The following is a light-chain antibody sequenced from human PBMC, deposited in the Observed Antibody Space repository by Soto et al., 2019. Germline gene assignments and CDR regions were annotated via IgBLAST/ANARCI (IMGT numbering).Light chain of an antibody. J-gene: IGLJ2*01. Sequence: QSALTQPPSASGSPGQSVTISCTGASSDVGGYNFVSWYQQHPGKAPKLMIYEVTKRPSGVPDRFSGSKSGNPASLTVSGLQAEDEADYYCTSYAGSSIPVVFGGGTKVTVL. V-gene: IGLV2-8*01. CDR3: TSYAGSSIPVV. CDR1: SSDVGGYNF. CDR2: EVT.